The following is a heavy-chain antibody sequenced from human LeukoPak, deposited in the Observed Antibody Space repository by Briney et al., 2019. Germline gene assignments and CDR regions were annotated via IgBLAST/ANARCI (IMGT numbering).Heavy chain of an antibody. J-gene: IGHJ6*02. CDR3: ARDCSGGSCYSWPYYYYGMDV. D-gene: IGHD2-15*01. CDR1: GFTFSSYA. V-gene: IGHV3-30-3*01. CDR2: ISYDGSNK. Sequence: PGRSLRLSCAASGFTFSSYAMHWVRQAPGKGLEWVAVISYDGSNKYYADSVKGRFTISRDNSKNTLYLQMNSLRAEDTAVYYCARDCSGGSCYSWPYYYYGMDVWGQGTTVTVSS.